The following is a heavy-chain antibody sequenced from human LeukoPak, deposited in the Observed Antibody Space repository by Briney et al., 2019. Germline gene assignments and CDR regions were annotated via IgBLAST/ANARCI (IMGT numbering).Heavy chain of an antibody. CDR1: GGSFSGYY. V-gene: IGHV4-34*01. D-gene: IGHD5-12*01. CDR2: INHSGST. CDR3: ARADSGYDQYYFDY. Sequence: SGTLSLTCAVYGGSFSGYYWSWIRQPPGKGLEWIGEINHSGSTNYNPSLKSRVTISVDTSKNQFSLKLSSVTAADTAVYYCARADSGYDQYYFDYWGQGTLVTVSS. J-gene: IGHJ4*02.